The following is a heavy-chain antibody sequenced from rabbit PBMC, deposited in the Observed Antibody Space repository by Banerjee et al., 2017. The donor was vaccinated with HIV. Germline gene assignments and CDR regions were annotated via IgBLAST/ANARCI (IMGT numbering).Heavy chain of an antibody. D-gene: IGHD4-1*01. J-gene: IGHJ4*01. CDR2: IYAGSVGNT. CDR1: GFSFNSSYW. CDR3: ARDLRADNL. V-gene: IGHV1S45*01. Sequence: QEQLEESGGDLVKPEGSLTLTCTASGFSFNSSYWICWVRQAPGKGLEWIACIYAGSVGNTYYASWAKGRFTISKTSSTTVTLQMTSLTAADTATYFCARDLRADNLWGQGTLVTVS.